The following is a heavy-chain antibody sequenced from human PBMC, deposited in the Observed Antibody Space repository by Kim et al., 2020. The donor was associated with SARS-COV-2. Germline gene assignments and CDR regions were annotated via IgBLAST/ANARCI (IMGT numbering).Heavy chain of an antibody. J-gene: IGHJ6*02. V-gene: IGHV3-23*01. Sequence: GGSLRLSCAASGFTFSSYAMSWVRQAPGKGLEWVSAISGSGGSTCYAESVKGRFTISRDNSKNTLYLQMNSLRAEDTAVYYCANLWFGDKVVYGMDVWGQGTTVTVSS. CDR1: GFTFSSYA. D-gene: IGHD3-10*01. CDR3: ANLWFGDKVVYGMDV. CDR2: ISGSGGST.